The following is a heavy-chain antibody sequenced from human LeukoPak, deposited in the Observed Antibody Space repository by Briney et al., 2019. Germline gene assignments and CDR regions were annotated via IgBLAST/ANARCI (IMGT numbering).Heavy chain of an antibody. V-gene: IGHV1-2*02. CDR2: INPNSGGT. Sequence: ASVKVSCKASGYTFTGYYMHWVRQAPEQGLEWMGWINPNSGGTNYAQKFQGRVTMTRDTSISTAYMELSRLRSDDTAVYYCAREHSSGYSFDYWGQGTLVTVSS. CDR1: GYTFTGYY. D-gene: IGHD3-22*01. J-gene: IGHJ4*02. CDR3: AREHSSGYSFDY.